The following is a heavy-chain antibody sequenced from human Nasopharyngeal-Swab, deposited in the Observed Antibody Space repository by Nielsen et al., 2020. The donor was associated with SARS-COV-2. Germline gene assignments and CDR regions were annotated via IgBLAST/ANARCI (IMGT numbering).Heavy chain of an antibody. Sequence: WIRQPPGKALEWLARIDWDDETYYSTSLKTRLTISKGTSKNQVVLRMTNMDPADTATYYCARVRRDEDTAMARYYYYYHMDVWGQGTTVTVSS. J-gene: IGHJ6*03. CDR3: ARVRRDEDTAMARYYYYYHMDV. V-gene: IGHV2-70*11. CDR2: IDWDDET. D-gene: IGHD5-18*01.